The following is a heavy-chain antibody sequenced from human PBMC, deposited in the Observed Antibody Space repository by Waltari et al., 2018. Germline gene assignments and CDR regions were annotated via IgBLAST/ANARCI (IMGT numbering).Heavy chain of an antibody. Sequence: EVQLLASGGGLVQPGGSLRLSCAASGFPVSSFAMSWVRQAPGQGLEWAPAISGSGGSRYYSDSVKGRFTISKDNSKNTLYLQMNSLRAEDTAVYYCAKEGETTYYDFWSGYSPSYYFDYWGQGTLVTVSS. CDR3: AKEGETTYYDFWSGYSPSYYFDY. D-gene: IGHD3-3*01. CDR1: GFPVSSFA. CDR2: ISGSGGSR. V-gene: IGHV3-23*01. J-gene: IGHJ4*02.